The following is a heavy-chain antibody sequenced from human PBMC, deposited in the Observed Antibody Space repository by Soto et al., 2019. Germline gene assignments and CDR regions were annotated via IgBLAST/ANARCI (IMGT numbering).Heavy chain of an antibody. CDR2: ISYDGSNK. D-gene: IGHD2-15*01. CDR3: ARDDHCSGGSCYFTSYYYYGMDV. Sequence: GGSLRLSCAASGFTFSSYAMHWVRQAPGKGLEWVAVISYDGSNKYYADSVKGRFTISRDNSKNTLYLQMNSLRAEDTAVYYCARDDHCSGGSCYFTSYYYYGMDVWGQGTTVTVYS. J-gene: IGHJ6*02. CDR1: GFTFSSYA. V-gene: IGHV3-30-3*01.